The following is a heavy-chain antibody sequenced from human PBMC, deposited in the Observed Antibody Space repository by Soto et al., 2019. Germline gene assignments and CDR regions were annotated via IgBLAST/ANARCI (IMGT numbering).Heavy chain of an antibody. D-gene: IGHD2-8*01. CDR2: IYYTGST. CDR1: GGSSINNY. CDR3: ARRGYYAISAFDI. V-gene: IGHV4-59*08. J-gene: IGHJ3*02. Sequence: LETLPLTCTVSGGSSINNYWSWIRQPPGKGLEWVGYIYYTGSTYYNPSLKSRVTISVDTSKNQFSLKLSSVTAADTAVYYCARRGYYAISAFDIWGQGTMVTVSS.